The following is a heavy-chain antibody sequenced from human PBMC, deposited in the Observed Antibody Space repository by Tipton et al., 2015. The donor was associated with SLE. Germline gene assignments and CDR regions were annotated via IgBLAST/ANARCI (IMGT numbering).Heavy chain of an antibody. CDR2: IDYSGST. V-gene: IGHV4-59*12. J-gene: IGHJ5*02. CDR1: GGSFSDYY. CDR3: AREVVTGNGRHFGP. Sequence: TLSLTCAVYGGSFSDYYWTWIRQFPGKGLEWIGYIDYSGSTNYNPPLKSRLTISVDTSKNQFSLKLSSVTAADTAVYYCAREVVTGNGRHFGPWGQGTLVTVSS. D-gene: IGHD3-22*01.